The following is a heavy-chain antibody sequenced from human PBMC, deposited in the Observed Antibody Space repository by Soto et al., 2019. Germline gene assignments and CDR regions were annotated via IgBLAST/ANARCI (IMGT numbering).Heavy chain of an antibody. J-gene: IGHJ3*02. CDR2: ISSSTNYI. Sequence: DVQLVESGGGLVKPGGSLRLSCEGSGFNFGAYTMNWVRQTPVKGLEWVSSISSSTNYIYYADSVKGRFTISRDNARASLYLQLNSLRAEDTAVYYCATTFPYSYGGADAFDIWGQGTMVTVFS. D-gene: IGHD5-18*01. V-gene: IGHV3-21*01. CDR1: GFNFGAYT. CDR3: ATTFPYSYGGADAFDI.